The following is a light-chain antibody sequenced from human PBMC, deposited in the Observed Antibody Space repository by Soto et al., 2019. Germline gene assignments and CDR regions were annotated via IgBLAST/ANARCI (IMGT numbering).Light chain of an antibody. CDR2: WAS. CDR1: QSVLYSSNNKNY. CDR3: QQYYSTRLT. V-gene: IGKV4-1*01. J-gene: IGKJ4*01. Sequence: DIVMTQSPDSLAESLGERATINCKSSQSVLYSSNNKNYLAWYQQKPGQPPKLLIYWASTRESGVPDRFSGSGSGTDFTLTISSLQAEDVAVYYCQQYYSTRLTFGGGTKVEIK.